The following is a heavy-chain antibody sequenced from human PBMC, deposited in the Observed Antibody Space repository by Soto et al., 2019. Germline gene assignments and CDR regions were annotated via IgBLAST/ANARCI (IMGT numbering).Heavy chain of an antibody. D-gene: IGHD1-1*01. J-gene: IGHJ6*02. CDR1: GGTFSSSA. CDR2: IIPLFRTP. Sequence: QVQLVQSGAEMKEPGSSVKVSCKTSGGTFSSSAISWLRQAPGQGLEWMGGIIPLFRTPDYAQKFQGRVTIAADESTSTAYRQLIRLTSEDTAVYYCARDNDRVQLGGNYYYILDVWGQATTITVSS. CDR3: ARDNDRVQLGGNYYYILDV. V-gene: IGHV1-69*12.